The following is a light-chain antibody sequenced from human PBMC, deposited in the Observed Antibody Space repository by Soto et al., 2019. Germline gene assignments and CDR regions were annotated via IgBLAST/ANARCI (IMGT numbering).Light chain of an antibody. CDR3: SSYSSSSTLYV. CDR2: EGT. V-gene: IGLV2-14*01. CDR1: SSDIGVYRY. J-gene: IGLJ1*01. Sequence: QSVLAQPASVSGSPGQSITISCTGTSSDIGVYRYVSWYQQHPGKAPKLMIYEGTNRPSGVSNRFSGSKSGNTASLTISGLQAEDEADYYCSSYSSSSTLYVFGTGTKVTVL.